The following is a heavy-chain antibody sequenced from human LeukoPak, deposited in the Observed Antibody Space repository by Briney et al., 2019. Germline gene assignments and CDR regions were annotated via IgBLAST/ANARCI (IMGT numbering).Heavy chain of an antibody. V-gene: IGHV3-21*01. D-gene: IGHD6-19*01. CDR3: ARVEISSGWYVGATLDY. Sequence: PGGSLRLSCAASGFTFSSYRMNWVRQAPGKGLEWVSSISSSGTFIYYADSVKGRFTISRDNAKNSLYLQMNSLRAEDTAVYYCARVEISSGWYVGATLDYWGQGTLVTVSS. CDR2: ISSSGTFI. CDR1: GFTFSSYR. J-gene: IGHJ4*02.